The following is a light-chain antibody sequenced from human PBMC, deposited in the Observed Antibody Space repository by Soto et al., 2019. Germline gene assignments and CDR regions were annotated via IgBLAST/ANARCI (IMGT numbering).Light chain of an antibody. V-gene: IGKV1-39*01. J-gene: IGKJ2*01. Sequence: DIQMTQSPSSLSASVGDRVTITCRASQSISSSINWYQQKSGKDPKLLISAASSLQSGVPSRFIGSGSGTDFTLIISSLQPDDFASYYCHKGYSTPADTFGQGTKLEIK. CDR2: AAS. CDR3: HKGYSTPADT. CDR1: QSISSS.